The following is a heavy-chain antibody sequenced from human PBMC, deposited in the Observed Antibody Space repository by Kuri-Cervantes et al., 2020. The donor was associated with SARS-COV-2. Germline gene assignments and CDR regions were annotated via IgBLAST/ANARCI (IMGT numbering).Heavy chain of an antibody. J-gene: IGHJ6*03. CDR2: IAYDGSNK. CDR1: GFTFTSYA. CDR3: PRDRYITIFGAVMEVQSAYYSYYMDV. D-gene: IGHD3-3*01. Sequence: GGSLRLSCAVSGFTFTSYAMNWVRQAPGKGLEWVALIAYDGSNKTYADSGKGRFTVSRDNPKNSLYRQMNSLRAEDTAVYYCPRDRYITIFGAVMEVQSAYYSYYMDVWGKGTTVTVSS. V-gene: IGHV3-30*03.